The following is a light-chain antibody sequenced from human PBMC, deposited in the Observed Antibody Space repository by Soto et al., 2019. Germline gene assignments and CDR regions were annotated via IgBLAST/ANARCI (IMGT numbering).Light chain of an antibody. CDR3: LQHYNFSWT. Sequence: AIQMTQSPSSLSASVGDRVTISCRASQDIRNTLAWFQQKPGEAPKLLIFAASNLQSGVPSRFSGSGSVTDFTLAITSLQPEDFATYYCLQHYNFSWTFGQGTKV. CDR1: QDIRNT. V-gene: IGKV1-6*01. CDR2: AAS. J-gene: IGKJ1*01.